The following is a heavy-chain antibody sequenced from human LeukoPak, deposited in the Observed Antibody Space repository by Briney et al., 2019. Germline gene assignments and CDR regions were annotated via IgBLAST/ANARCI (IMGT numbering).Heavy chain of an antibody. J-gene: IGHJ3*02. CDR3: ARSRWSNWNDAFDI. CDR1: GYSFTSYW. Sequence: GESLKISCKESGYSFTSYWIGWVRQMPGKGLEWMGIIYPGDSDTRYSPSFQGQVIISADKSINTAYLQWSRLKASDTAMYYCARSRWSNWNDAFDIWGQGTMVTVSS. V-gene: IGHV5-51*06. CDR2: IYPGDSDT. D-gene: IGHD1-1*01.